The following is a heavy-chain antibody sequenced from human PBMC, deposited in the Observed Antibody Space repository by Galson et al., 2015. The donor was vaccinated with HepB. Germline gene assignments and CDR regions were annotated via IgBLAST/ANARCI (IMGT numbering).Heavy chain of an antibody. J-gene: IGHJ4*02. Sequence: SLRLSCAASGFTFSDYYMSWIRQAPGKGLEWVSYISSSSSYTNYADSVKGRFTISRDNAKNSLYLQMNSLRAEDTAVYYCARSRYFDWLLYLSPDLTQGSYFDYWGQGTLVTVSS. D-gene: IGHD3-9*01. V-gene: IGHV3-11*03. CDR3: ARSRYFDWLLYLSPDLTQGSYFDY. CDR2: ISSSSSYT. CDR1: GFTFSDYY.